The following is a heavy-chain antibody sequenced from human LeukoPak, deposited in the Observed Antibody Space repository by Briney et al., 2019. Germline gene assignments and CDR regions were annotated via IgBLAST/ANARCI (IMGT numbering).Heavy chain of an antibody. CDR3: ARDCSSTSCQIDY. Sequence: SETLSLTCAVYGGSFSGYYWSWIRQPPGKGLEWIGEINHSGSTNYNPSLKSRVTISVDTPKNQFSLKLSSVTAADTAVYYCARDCSSTSCQIDYWGQGTLVTVSS. J-gene: IGHJ4*02. V-gene: IGHV4-34*01. D-gene: IGHD2-2*01. CDR1: GGSFSGYY. CDR2: INHSGST.